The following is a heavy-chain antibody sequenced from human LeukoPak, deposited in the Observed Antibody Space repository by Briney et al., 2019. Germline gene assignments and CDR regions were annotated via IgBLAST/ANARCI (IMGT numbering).Heavy chain of an antibody. Sequence: GGSLRLSCVASGFTFSSYAMIWVRQTPEKGLEWVSAITGSGDDTFHADSVKGRFTISRDNSRNTLYLQMNSLRAEDTAVYNCVKGSRTSRPYYFDYWGQGALVTVSS. CDR3: VKGSRTSRPYYFDY. J-gene: IGHJ4*02. V-gene: IGHV3-23*01. CDR1: GFTFSSYA. CDR2: ITGSGDDT.